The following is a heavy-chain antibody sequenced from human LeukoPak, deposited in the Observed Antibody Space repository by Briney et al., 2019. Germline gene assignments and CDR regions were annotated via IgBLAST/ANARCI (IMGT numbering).Heavy chain of an antibody. CDR3: ARDLTGGSLFDY. CDR1: GGSISSSSYY. D-gene: IGHD7-27*01. J-gene: IGHJ4*02. CDR2: IYYSGST. Sequence: SETLSLTCTVSGGSISSSSYYWSWIRQPPGKGLEWIGYIYYSGSTNYNPSLKSRVTISVDTSKNQFSLQLNSVTPEDTAVYYCARDLTGGSLFDYWGQGTLVTVSS. V-gene: IGHV4-61*01.